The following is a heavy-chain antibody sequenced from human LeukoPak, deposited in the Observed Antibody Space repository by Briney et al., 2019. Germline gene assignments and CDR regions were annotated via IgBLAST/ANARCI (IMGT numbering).Heavy chain of an antibody. CDR3: AGLYGDYAHYFDY. CDR2: INPNSGGT. CDR1: GYTFTGYY. J-gene: IGHJ4*02. D-gene: IGHD4-17*01. Sequence: ASVKVSCKASGYTFTGYYMHWVRQAPGQGLEWMGRINPNSGGTNYAQKFQGRVTMTRDTSISTAYMELSRLRSDDTPVYYCAGLYGDYAHYFDYWGQGTLVTVSS. V-gene: IGHV1-2*06.